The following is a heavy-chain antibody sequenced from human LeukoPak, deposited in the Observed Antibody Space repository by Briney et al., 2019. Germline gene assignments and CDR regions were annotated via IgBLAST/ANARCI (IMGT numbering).Heavy chain of an antibody. V-gene: IGHV1-8*01. J-gene: IGHJ4*02. CDR1: GYTLTNYD. Sequence: VASVKVSCKTSGYTLTNYDINWVRPATGQGLEWMGWMSPNSGNTGYAQKFQGRVTMTRDTSINTAYMELSSLRSEDTAVYFCASNPPRTGDFNYWGQGALVTVSS. CDR3: ASNPPRTGDFNY. D-gene: IGHD7-27*01. CDR2: MSPNSGNT.